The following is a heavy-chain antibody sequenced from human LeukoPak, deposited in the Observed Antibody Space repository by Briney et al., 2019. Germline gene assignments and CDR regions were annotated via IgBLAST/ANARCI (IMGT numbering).Heavy chain of an antibody. CDR3: AKDTAVGANGIFDY. CDR1: GFTFSSYA. D-gene: IGHD1-26*01. CDR2: ISGGGST. J-gene: IGHJ4*02. Sequence: GGSLRLSCAASGFTFSSYAMSWVRQAPGKGLEWVSGISGGGSTYNAESVKARFTISRDNSKNTLYLQMNTLRAEDTAVYYCAKDTAVGANGIFDYWGQGTLVTVPS. V-gene: IGHV3-23*01.